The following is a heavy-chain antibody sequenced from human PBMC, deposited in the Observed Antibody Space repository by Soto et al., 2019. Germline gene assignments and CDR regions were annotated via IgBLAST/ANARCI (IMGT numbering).Heavy chain of an antibody. J-gene: IGHJ4*02. CDR1: GGSISSYY. V-gene: IGHV4-59*12. CDR2: IYYSGST. Sequence: SETLSLTCTVSGGSISSYYWSWIRQPPGKGLEWIGYIYYSGSTNYNPSPKSRVTISVDRSKNQFSLKVSSVTAADTAVYYCARDTRDGYYFEYWGQGILVTVSS. D-gene: IGHD1-26*01. CDR3: ARDTRDGYYFEY.